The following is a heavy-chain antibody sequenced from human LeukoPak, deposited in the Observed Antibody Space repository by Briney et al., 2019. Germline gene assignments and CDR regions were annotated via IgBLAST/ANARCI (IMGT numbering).Heavy chain of an antibody. D-gene: IGHD2-8*01. CDR1: GGSISSSSYS. CDR3: ARHALTSAHRYATDY. Sequence: SETLSLTCTVSGGSISSSSYSWGWIRQPPGKGLEWMGSIYYSGSTYYNPSLKSRVTISVDTSKNQYSLKLSSVTAADTAVYYCARHALTSAHRYATDYWGQGTLVTVSS. J-gene: IGHJ4*02. V-gene: IGHV4-39*01. CDR2: IYYSGST.